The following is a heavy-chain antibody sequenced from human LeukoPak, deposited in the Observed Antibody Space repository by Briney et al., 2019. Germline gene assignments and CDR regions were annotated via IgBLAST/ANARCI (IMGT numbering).Heavy chain of an antibody. D-gene: IGHD6-13*01. V-gene: IGHV4-34*01. CDR1: GGSLSGYH. J-gene: IGHJ6*02. CDR3: ACFRIEVAGRSYYYAMDV. CDR2: INHSGRT. Sequence: SETLSLTCAVYGGSLSGYHWSCIRQPPGKGLEWIGEINHSGRTNYNPSLKSRVTISVDMSRKQISLKLNSVTAADTAVYYCACFRIEVAGRSYYYAMDVWGQGTTVTVSS.